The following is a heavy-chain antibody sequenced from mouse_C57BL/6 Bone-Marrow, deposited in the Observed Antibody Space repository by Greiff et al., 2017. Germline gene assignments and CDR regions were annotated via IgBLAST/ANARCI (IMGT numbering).Heavy chain of an antibody. D-gene: IGHD6-1*01. Sequence: QVQLQQSGPELVKPGASVKISCKASGYAFSSSWMNWVKQRPGQGLEWIGRIYPGDGDTNYNGKFKGKATLTADKSSSTAYMQLSSLTSEDSAVDFCARYGVFGASFDDWGKGTTLTVSS. J-gene: IGHJ2*01. V-gene: IGHV1-82*01. CDR1: GYAFSSSW. CDR2: IYPGDGDT. CDR3: ARYGVFGASFDD.